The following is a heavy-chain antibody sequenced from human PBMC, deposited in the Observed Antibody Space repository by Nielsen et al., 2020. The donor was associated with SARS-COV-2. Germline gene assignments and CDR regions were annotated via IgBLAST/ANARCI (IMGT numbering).Heavy chain of an antibody. D-gene: IGHD3-22*01. CDR1: GGSISSYY. CDR2: INHSGST. V-gene: IGHV4-34*01. Sequence: SETLSLTCTVSGGSISSYYWSWIRQPPGKGLEWIGEINHSGSTNYNPSLKSRVTISVDTSKNQFSLKLSSVTAADTAVYYCARGGLDSSGYSHYYYFDYWGQGTLVTVSS. CDR3: ARGGLDSSGYSHYYYFDY. J-gene: IGHJ4*02.